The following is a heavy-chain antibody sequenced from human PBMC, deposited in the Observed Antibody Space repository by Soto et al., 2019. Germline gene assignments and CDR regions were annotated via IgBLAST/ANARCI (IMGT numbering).Heavy chain of an antibody. CDR3: ARGPSIYYDSSGYNY. V-gene: IGHV4-31*03. J-gene: IGHJ4*02. CDR1: GGSISSGGYY. Sequence: SETLSLTCTVSGGSISSGGYYWSWIRQHPGKGLEWIGYIYYSGSTYYNPSLKSRVTISVDTSKNQFSLKLSSVTAADTAVYYCARGPSIYYDSSGYNYWGQGTLVTVSS. CDR2: IYYSGST. D-gene: IGHD3-22*01.